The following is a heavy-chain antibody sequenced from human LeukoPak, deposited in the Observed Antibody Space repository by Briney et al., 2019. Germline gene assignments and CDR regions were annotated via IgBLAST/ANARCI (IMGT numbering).Heavy chain of an antibody. CDR3: ARDGRRVVPADHFDY. CDR2: ISYDGSNK. CDR1: GFTFSSYA. J-gene: IGHJ4*02. V-gene: IGHV3-30-3*01. Sequence: GGSLRLSCAASGFTFSSYAMSWVRQAPGKGLEWVAVISYDGSNKYYADSVKGRFTISRDNSKNTLYLQMNSLRAEDTAVYYCARDGRRVVPADHFDYWGQGTLVTVSS. D-gene: IGHD2-2*01.